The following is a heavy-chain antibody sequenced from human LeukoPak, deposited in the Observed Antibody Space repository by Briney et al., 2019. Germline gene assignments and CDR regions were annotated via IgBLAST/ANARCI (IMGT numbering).Heavy chain of an antibody. J-gene: IGHJ4*02. CDR1: GGSISSYY. D-gene: IGHD6-19*01. Sequence: SETLSLTCTVSGGSISSYYWSWIRQPPGKGLEWIGYIYYSGSTNYNPSLKSRVTISVDTSKNQFSLKLSSVTAADTAVYYCARHGDEISGWYLNLFDYWGQGTLVTVSS. CDR3: ARHGDEISGWYLNLFDY. V-gene: IGHV4-59*08. CDR2: IYYSGST.